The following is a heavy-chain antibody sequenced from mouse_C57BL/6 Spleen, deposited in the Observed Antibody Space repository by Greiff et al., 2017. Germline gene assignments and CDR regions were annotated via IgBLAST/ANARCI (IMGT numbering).Heavy chain of an antibody. V-gene: IGHV1-50*01. CDR3: ARSSYYYGSSHYAMDY. CDR1: GYTFTSYW. CDR2: IDPSDSYT. J-gene: IGHJ4*01. Sequence: QVQLKQPGAELVKPGASVKLSCKASGYTFTSYWMQWVKQRPGQGLEWIGEIDPSDSYTNYNQKFKGKATLTVDTSSSTAYMQLSSLTSEDSAVYYCARSSYYYGSSHYAMDYWGQGTSVTVSS. D-gene: IGHD1-1*01.